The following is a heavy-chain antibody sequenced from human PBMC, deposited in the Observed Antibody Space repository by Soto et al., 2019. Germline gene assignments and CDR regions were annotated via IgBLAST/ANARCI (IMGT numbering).Heavy chain of an antibody. Sequence: PWGSLRLSCAASGFTFSSYAMGCVRQAPGKGLEWGSAISGSGGSTYYADPVKGRFTISRDNSKNTLYLQMNGRRAEDTAVYYCAKVKYYDFWSGPYEHWGQGTPVTVPS. V-gene: IGHV3-23*01. CDR3: AKVKYYDFWSGPYEH. CDR1: GFTFSSYA. J-gene: IGHJ4*02. D-gene: IGHD3-3*01. CDR2: ISGSGGST.